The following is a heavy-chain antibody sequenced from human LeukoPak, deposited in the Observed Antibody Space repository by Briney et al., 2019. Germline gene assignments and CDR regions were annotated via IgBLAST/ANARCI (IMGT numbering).Heavy chain of an antibody. CDR2: IYYSGST. J-gene: IGHJ6*03. CDR3: TRVYNPDYYYYMDV. V-gene: IGHV4-39*07. Sequence: PSETLSLTCSVSDGSITIDSYYWGWVRQPPGKGPEWIGSIYYSGSTYYTPSLKSRAFISVDTSQNHFSLSLRSVTAADTAVHYCTRVYNPDYYYYMDVWGKGTTVTVSS. D-gene: IGHD1-14*01. CDR1: DGSITIDSYY.